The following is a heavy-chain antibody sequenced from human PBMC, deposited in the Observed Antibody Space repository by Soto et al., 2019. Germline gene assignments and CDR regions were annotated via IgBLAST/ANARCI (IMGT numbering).Heavy chain of an antibody. V-gene: IGHV4-31*03. J-gene: IGHJ5*02. CDR1: GGSISRGGYY. Sequence: SETLSLTCTVSGGSISRGGYYWSWIRQHPGKGLEWIGYIYYSGSTYYNPSLKSRVTISVDTSKNQFSLKLSSVTAADTAVYYCARAGGSGRHLNWFDPWGQGTLVTVSS. CDR2: IYYSGST. CDR3: ARAGGSGRHLNWFDP. D-gene: IGHD3-10*01.